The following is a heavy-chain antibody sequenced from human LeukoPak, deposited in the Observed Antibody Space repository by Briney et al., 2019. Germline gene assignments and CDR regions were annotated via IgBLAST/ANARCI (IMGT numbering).Heavy chain of an antibody. Sequence: GGSLRLSCAASGFTFSSYSMNWVRQAPGKGLEWVSSISSSSSYIYYADSVKGRFTISRDNSKNTLYLQMNSLRAEDTAVYYCARLAEWSERGYFYSGMDVWGQGTTVTVSS. CDR2: ISSSSSYI. J-gene: IGHJ6*02. CDR3: ARLAEWSERGYFYSGMDV. CDR1: GFTFSSYS. V-gene: IGHV3-21*01. D-gene: IGHD3-3*01.